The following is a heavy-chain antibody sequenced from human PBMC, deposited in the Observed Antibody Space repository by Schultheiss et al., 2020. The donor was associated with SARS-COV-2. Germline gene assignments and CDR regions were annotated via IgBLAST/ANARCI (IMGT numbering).Heavy chain of an antibody. CDR3: ARDLVARYSSGLYEWGRFDP. V-gene: IGHV1-2*06. J-gene: IGHJ5*02. Sequence: ASVKVSCKASGYTFTGYYMHWVRQAPGQGLEWMGRINPNSGGTNYAQKFQGRVTMTRDTSISTAYMELSRLRSDDTAVYYCARDLVARYSSGLYEWGRFDPWGQGTLVTVSS. CDR2: INPNSGGT. D-gene: IGHD6-19*01. CDR1: GYTFTGYY.